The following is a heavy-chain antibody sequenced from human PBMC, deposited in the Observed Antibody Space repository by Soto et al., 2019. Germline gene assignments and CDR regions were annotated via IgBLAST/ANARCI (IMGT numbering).Heavy chain of an antibody. CDR2: INPGNGRT. Sequence: QVQLVQSGAEVKKPGASVKVSCKTSGYTFTSFQMHWVRQAPGQGLEWVGIINPGNGRTSYAQNFQGRVTMTSDTSTRTIYMELSSLRSEDTALYYCANCRLPAIPAAADYWGQGTLVTVSS. J-gene: IGHJ4*02. CDR1: GYTFTSFQ. D-gene: IGHD2-2*01. V-gene: IGHV1-46*01. CDR3: ANCRLPAIPAAADY.